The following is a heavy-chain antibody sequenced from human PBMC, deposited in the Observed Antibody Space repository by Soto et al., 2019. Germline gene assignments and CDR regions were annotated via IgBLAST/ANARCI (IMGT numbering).Heavy chain of an antibody. J-gene: IGHJ5*02. V-gene: IGHV4-34*01. CDR2: INHSGST. CDR3: ATREIAAADRNWFDP. CDR1: GGSFSGYY. D-gene: IGHD6-13*01. Sequence: SETLSLTCAVYGGSFSGYYWSWIRQPPGKGLEWIGEINHSGSTNYNPSLKSRVTISVDTSKNQFSLKLSSVTAADTAVYYCATREIAAADRNWFDPWGQGTLVTVSS.